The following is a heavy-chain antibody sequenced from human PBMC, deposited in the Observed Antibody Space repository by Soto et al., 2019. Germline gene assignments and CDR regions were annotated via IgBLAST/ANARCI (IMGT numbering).Heavy chain of an antibody. CDR1: GFTASSNY. Sequence: GGPLRLSCAASGFTASSNYMSWVRQAPGKGLEWVSVIYSGGSTYYADSVKGRFTISRDNSKNTLYLQMNSLRAEDTAVYYCARRFDFWSGYYFDYWGQGTLVTVSS. V-gene: IGHV3-53*01. D-gene: IGHD3-3*01. CDR3: ARRFDFWSGYYFDY. CDR2: IYSGGST. J-gene: IGHJ4*02.